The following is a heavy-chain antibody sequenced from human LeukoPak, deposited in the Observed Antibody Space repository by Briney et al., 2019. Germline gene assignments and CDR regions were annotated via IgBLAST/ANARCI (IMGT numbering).Heavy chain of an antibody. CDR1: GFTFSSYE. J-gene: IGHJ4*02. Sequence: PGGSLRLSCAASGFTFSSYEMNWVRQAPGKGLEWVSSISSSSSYIYYADSVKGRFTISRDNAKNSLYLQMNSLRAEDTAVYYCARETSVLFYDSSGFDYWGQGTLVTVSS. CDR3: ARETSVLFYDSSGFDY. CDR2: ISSSSSYI. V-gene: IGHV3-21*01. D-gene: IGHD3-22*01.